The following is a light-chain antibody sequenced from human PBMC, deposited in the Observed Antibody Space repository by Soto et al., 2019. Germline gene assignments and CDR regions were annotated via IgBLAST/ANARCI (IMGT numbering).Light chain of an antibody. V-gene: IGLV2-14*01. Sequence: QSALTQPAFVSGSPGQSVTISCTGTSSDVGGYNYVSWYQQHPGKAPKLMIYDVSNRPSGVSNRFSGSKSGNTASLTISGLQAEDEADYYCSSYTSSSTLGVFGTGTKLTV. CDR3: SSYTSSSTLGV. CDR1: SSDVGGYNY. CDR2: DVS. J-gene: IGLJ1*01.